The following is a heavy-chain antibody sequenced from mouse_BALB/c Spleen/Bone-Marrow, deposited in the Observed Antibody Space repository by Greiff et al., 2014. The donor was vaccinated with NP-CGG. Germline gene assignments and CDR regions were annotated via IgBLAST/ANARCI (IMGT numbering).Heavy chain of an antibody. V-gene: IGHV1-54*01. D-gene: IGHD3-3*01. CDR1: GYAFTNYL. Sequence: QVQLQQSGAELVRPGTSVKVSCKASGYAFTNYLIEWVKQRPGQGLEWIGMINPGSGGTNYNEKFKGKATLTADKSSSTAYMQLSSLTSDDSAVYFCARRDGSYFDYWGPGTTLTVSS. CDR2: INPGSGGT. CDR3: ARRDGSYFDY. J-gene: IGHJ2*01.